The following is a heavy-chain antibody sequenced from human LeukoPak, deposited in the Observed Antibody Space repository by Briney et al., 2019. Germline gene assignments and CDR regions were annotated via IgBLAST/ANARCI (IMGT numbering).Heavy chain of an antibody. CDR3: AKEGAYYYDSSGLSIEA. V-gene: IGHV3-23*01. J-gene: IGHJ5*02. Sequence: PGGSLRLSCAASGFTFSSYAMSWVRQAPGKGLEWVSTLSSADGSTYYADSVKGRFTISRDNSKNTLYLQMNSLRAEDTAVYYCAKEGAYYYDSSGLSIEAWGQGTLVTVSS. CDR2: LSSADGST. D-gene: IGHD3-22*01. CDR1: GFTFSSYA.